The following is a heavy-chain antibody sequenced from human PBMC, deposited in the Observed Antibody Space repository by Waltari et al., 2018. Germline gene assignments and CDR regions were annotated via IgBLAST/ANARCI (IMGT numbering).Heavy chain of an antibody. D-gene: IGHD3-10*01. CDR1: GFTFSSYA. J-gene: IGHJ4*02. V-gene: IGHV3-23*01. CDR3: AKDLDYGSGSYPADYFDY. CDR2: ISGSGGST. Sequence: EVQLLESGGGLVQPGGSLRLSCAASGFTFSSYAMSWVRQAPGKGLEWVSAISGSGGSTYYADSVKGRFTISRDNSKNTLYLQMNSLRAEDTAVYYCAKDLDYGSGSYPADYFDYWGQGTLVTVSS.